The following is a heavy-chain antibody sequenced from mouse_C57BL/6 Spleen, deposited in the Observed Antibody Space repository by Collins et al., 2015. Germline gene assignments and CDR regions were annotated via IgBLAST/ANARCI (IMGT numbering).Heavy chain of an antibody. CDR1: GYTFTDYY. D-gene: IGHD1-1*01. V-gene: IGHV1-26*01. CDR2: INPNNGGT. CDR3: ARLLREGWYFDV. J-gene: IGHJ1*03. Sequence: EVQLQQSGPELVKPGASVKISCKASGYTFTDYYMNWVKQSHGKSLEWIGDINPNNGGTSYNQKFKGKATLTVDKSSSTAYMELRSLTSEDSAVYYCARLLREGWYFDVWGTGTTVTVSS.